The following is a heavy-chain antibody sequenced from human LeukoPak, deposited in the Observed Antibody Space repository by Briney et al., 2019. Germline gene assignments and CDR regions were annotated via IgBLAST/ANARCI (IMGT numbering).Heavy chain of an antibody. D-gene: IGHD4-17*01. Sequence: GKSLRLSCAASGFTFSSYTINCVRKAPGKGLELVSYICSGSTSIYYADSVRVRFTISRDNAKNSLYLQMNSLRDEDTAVYYCARGRDSDYAFDYWGQGTLVTVSS. CDR1: GFTFSSYT. CDR2: ICSGSTSI. CDR3: ARGRDSDYAFDY. V-gene: IGHV3-21*01. J-gene: IGHJ4*02.